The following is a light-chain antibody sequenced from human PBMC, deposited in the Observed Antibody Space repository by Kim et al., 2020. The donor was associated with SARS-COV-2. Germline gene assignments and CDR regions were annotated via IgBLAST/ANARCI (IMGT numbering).Light chain of an antibody. Sequence: QTVRITCKGDSLRSYYASWYQKKPGQAPVLVIYGKNNRPSGIPYRFSGSSSGNTASLTSTGAQAEDEADYYCNSRHSSGNHLSVVFGGGTQLTVL. CDR3: NSRHSSGNHLSVV. CDR2: GKN. V-gene: IGLV3-19*01. J-gene: IGLJ2*01. CDR1: SLRSYY.